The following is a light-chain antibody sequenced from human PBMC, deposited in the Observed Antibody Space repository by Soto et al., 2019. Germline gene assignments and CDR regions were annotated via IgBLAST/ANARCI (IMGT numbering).Light chain of an antibody. Sequence: QSALTQPASVSGSPGQSITISCTGTSSDVGGYNYVSWYRQHPGKAPKLMIYEVSNRPSGFANRFSGSKSGNTASLTISGLRAEDKADYYCSSYTSSSSLYVFGTGTKVTVL. J-gene: IGLJ1*01. CDR1: SSDVGGYNY. CDR3: SSYTSSSSLYV. V-gene: IGLV2-14*01. CDR2: EVS.